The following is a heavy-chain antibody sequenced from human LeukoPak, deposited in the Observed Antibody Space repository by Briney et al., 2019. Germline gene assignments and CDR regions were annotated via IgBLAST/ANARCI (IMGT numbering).Heavy chain of an antibody. CDR2: INHSGST. J-gene: IGHJ4*02. V-gene: IGHV4-34*01. Sequence: SETLSXTCAVYGGSFSGYYWSWIRQPPGKGLEWIGEINHSGSTNYNPSLKSRVTISVDTSKNQFSLKLSSVAAADTAMYYCAKSGGYGLIDYWGQGTLVTVSS. CDR1: GGSFSGYY. CDR3: AKSGGYGLIDY. D-gene: IGHD1-26*01.